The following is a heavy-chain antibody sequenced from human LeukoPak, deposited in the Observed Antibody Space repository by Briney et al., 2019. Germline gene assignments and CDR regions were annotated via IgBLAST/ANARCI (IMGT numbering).Heavy chain of an antibody. V-gene: IGHV3-74*01. J-gene: IGHJ3*02. CDR3: ARGLTIFGVVNDAFDI. CDR2: INRDGSST. D-gene: IGHD3-3*01. Sequence: PGGSLRLSCAACGFTFSSYWMHWVRQAPGKGLACVSLINRDGSSTIYADAAKGRFTISRDNVKNTLYLQMNSLRAEDTAVYYCARGLTIFGVVNDAFDIWGQGTMVTVSS. CDR1: GFTFSSYW.